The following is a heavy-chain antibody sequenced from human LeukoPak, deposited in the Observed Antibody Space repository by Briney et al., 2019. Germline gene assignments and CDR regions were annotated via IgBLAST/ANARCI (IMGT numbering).Heavy chain of an antibody. V-gene: IGHV1-3*01. J-gene: IGHJ4*02. Sequence: GASVKVSCKASGYIFTNHAMHWVRQAPGQGLEWMGWINAANGDTKYSQKFQGRVTITRDTSASTAYMELSSLRSEDTAVYYCAAPSSSCPFNYWGQGTLVTVSS. CDR3: AAPSSSCPFNY. CDR2: INAANGDT. CDR1: GYIFTNHA. D-gene: IGHD6-13*01.